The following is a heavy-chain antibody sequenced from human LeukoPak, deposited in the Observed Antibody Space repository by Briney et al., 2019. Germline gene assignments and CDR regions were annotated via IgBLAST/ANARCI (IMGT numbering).Heavy chain of an antibody. CDR3: TTRVSDVWGSSPQGNY. V-gene: IGHV3-15*01. Sequence: GGSLRLSCAASGFTFSNAWMSWVRQAPGKGLEWVGRIKSKTDGGTTDYAAPVKGRFTISRDDSKNTLYLQMNSLKTEDTAVYYCTTRVSDVWGSSPQGNYWGQGTLVTVSS. CDR1: GFTFSNAW. CDR2: IKSKTDGGTT. D-gene: IGHD3-16*01. J-gene: IGHJ4*02.